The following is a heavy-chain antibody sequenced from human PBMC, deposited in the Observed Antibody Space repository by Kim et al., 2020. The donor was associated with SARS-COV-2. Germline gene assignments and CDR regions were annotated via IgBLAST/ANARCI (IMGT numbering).Heavy chain of an antibody. CDR1: GGSISSSSYY. J-gene: IGHJ4*02. Sequence: SETLSLTCTVSGGSISSSSYYWGWIRQPPGKGLEWIGSIYYSGSTYYNPSLKSRVTISVDTSKNQFSLKLSSVTAADTAVYYCARLTGAVAAYYFDYWGQGTLVTVSS. CDR2: IYYSGST. D-gene: IGHD6-19*01. V-gene: IGHV4-39*01. CDR3: ARLTGAVAAYYFDY.